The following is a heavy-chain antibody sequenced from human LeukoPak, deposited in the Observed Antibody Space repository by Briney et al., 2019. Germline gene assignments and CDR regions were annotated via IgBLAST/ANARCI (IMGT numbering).Heavy chain of an antibody. CDR2: IRSKNNKYAT. J-gene: IGHJ5*02. CDR3: TRHELHCSGGRCYSRPDA. CDR1: GLTLFGSP. D-gene: IGHD2-15*01. Sequence: PGVTLKLTCAASGLTLFGSPMQWLRQAYGQGREGGGRIRSKNNKYATAYAAAVIGRFTISREHSKDTASLQMNSLKTEDTGVYVCTRHELHCSGGRCYSRPDAWGQGTLVTVSS. V-gene: IGHV3-73*01.